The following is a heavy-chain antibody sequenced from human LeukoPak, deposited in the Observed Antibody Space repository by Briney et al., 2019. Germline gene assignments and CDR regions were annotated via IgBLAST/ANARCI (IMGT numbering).Heavy chain of an antibody. V-gene: IGHV4-30-2*01. J-gene: IGHJ5*02. D-gene: IGHD2-21*02. Sequence: SETLSLTCAVPGGSISSGGYSWSWIRQPPGKGLEWIGYIYHSGSTYYNPSLKSRVTISVDRSKNQFSLKLSSVTAADTAVYYCARAGAAYCGGDCYGWFDPWGQGTLVTVSS. CDR3: ARAGAAYCGGDCYGWFDP. CDR2: IYHSGST. CDR1: GGSISSGGYS.